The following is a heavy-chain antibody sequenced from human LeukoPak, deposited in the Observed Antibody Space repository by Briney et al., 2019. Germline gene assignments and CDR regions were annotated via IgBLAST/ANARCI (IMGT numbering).Heavy chain of an antibody. V-gene: IGHV4-34*01. D-gene: IGHD3-3*01. CDR1: GGSFSGYY. Sequence: SETLSLTCAVSGGSFSGYYWTWIRQPPGKGLEWIGEINHSGSANYNPSLKSRVTMSVDTSKNQFSLKLSSVTAADTAVYYCARDPSKKPNYDFFYYYYGMDVWGQGTTVTVSS. CDR2: INHSGSA. CDR3: ARDPSKKPNYDFFYYYYGMDV. J-gene: IGHJ6*02.